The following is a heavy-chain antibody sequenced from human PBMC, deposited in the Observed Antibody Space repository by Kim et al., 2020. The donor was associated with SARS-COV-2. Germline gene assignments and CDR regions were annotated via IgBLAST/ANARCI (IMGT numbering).Heavy chain of an antibody. Sequence: GGSLRLSCAASGFTFSSYGMHWVRQAPGKGLEWVAVISYDGSNKYYADSVKGRFTISRDNSKNTLYLQMNSLRAEDTAVYYCARDFGTGSSWEFDYWGQGTLVTVSS. CDR2: ISYDGSNK. J-gene: IGHJ4*02. CDR3: ARDFGTGSSWEFDY. CDR1: GFTFSSYG. V-gene: IGHV3-33*05. D-gene: IGHD6-13*01.